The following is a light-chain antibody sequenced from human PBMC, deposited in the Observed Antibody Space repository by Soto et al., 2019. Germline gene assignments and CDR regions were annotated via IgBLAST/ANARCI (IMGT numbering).Light chain of an antibody. CDR3: QQYETSSTT. Sequence: EIVLTQSPGTLSLSPGERATLSCWASQNFNSSHLAWYQQKPGQPPRLLIFGASSRATGIPDRFSGSGSGSDFTLTISRLEPEDFAVYFCQQYETSSTTFGQGTKVDIK. V-gene: IGKV3-20*01. J-gene: IGKJ1*01. CDR1: QNFNSSH. CDR2: GAS.